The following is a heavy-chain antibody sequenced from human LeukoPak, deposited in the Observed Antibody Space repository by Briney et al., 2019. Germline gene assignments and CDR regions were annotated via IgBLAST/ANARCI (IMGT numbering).Heavy chain of an antibody. Sequence: PGGSLRLSCAASGFTFSSYSMNWVRQAPGKGLEWVSSTSSSSSYIYYADSVKGRFTISRDNAKNSLYLQMNSLRAEDTAVYYCARDPDLGDAFDIWGQGTMVTVSS. CDR1: GFTFSSYS. CDR2: TSSSSSYI. V-gene: IGHV3-21*01. CDR3: ARDPDLGDAFDI. J-gene: IGHJ3*02.